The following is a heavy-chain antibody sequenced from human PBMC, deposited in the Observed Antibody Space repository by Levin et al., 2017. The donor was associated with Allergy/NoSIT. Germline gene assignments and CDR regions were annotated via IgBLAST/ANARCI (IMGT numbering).Heavy chain of an antibody. Sequence: GGSLRLSCAASGFTFSSYWMSWVRQAPGKGLEWVANIKQDGTEKFYVDSVKGRSTISKDNAKNSVDLHMTSLRVEDSAVYYCARNWRSAFDIWGQGTMVTVSS. D-gene: IGHD2-8*02. V-gene: IGHV3-7*01. CDR3: ARNWRSAFDI. J-gene: IGHJ3*02. CDR1: GFTFSSYW. CDR2: IKQDGTEK.